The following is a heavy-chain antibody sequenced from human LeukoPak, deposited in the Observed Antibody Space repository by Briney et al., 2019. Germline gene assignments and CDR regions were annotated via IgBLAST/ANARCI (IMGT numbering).Heavy chain of an antibody. V-gene: IGHV1-2*02. CDR2: INPNSGGT. D-gene: IGHD5-24*01. Sequence: ASVKVSCKACGYTFTGYYMHWVRQAPGQGLEWMGWINPNSGGTNYAQKFQGRVTMTRDTSISTAYMELSRLRSDDTAVYYCARDRRGREPYYYYYYMDVWGKGTTVTVPS. CDR3: ARDRRGREPYYYYYYMDV. J-gene: IGHJ6*03. CDR1: GYTFTGYY.